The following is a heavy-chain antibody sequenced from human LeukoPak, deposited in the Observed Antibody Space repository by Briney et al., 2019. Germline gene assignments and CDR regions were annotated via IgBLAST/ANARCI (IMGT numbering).Heavy chain of an antibody. Sequence: GGSLRLSCAASEFTFSSYWMSWVRQAPGKGLEWVSYISSSGSTIYYADSVKGRFTISRDNAKNSLYLQTNSLRAEDTAVYYCAELGITMIGGVWGKGTTVTISS. CDR2: ISSSGSTI. V-gene: IGHV3-48*04. J-gene: IGHJ6*04. D-gene: IGHD3-10*02. CDR1: EFTFSSYW. CDR3: AELGITMIGGV.